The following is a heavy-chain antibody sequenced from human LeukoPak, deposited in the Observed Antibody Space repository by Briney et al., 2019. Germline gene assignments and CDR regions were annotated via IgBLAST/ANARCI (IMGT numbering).Heavy chain of an antibody. D-gene: IGHD3-22*01. V-gene: IGHV4-39*01. CDR1: GGSISSSSYY. CDR2: FYYSGST. J-gene: IGHJ4*02. CDR3: ARLTYYYDSSGFDY. Sequence: SETLSLTCTVSGGSISSSSYYWGWIRQPPGKGLEWIGIFYYSGSTYYNPSLKSRVTISVDTSKNQFSLKLSSVTAADTAVYYCARLTYYYDSSGFDYWGQGTLVTVSS.